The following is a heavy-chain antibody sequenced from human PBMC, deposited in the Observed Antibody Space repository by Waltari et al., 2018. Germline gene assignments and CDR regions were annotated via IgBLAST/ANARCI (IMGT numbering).Heavy chain of an antibody. Sequence: QVQLVQSGAEVKKPGASVKVSCKASGYPLTDAVIDWVRHAPGQGLEWMGRINPKSGATTYPQKLQGRITMTRDTSIGTAYMELGSVTSDDTALYYCARHIDSIRSAWGQGTLVTVSS. D-gene: IGHD2-21*01. CDR1: GYPLTDAV. CDR2: INPKSGAT. V-gene: IGHV1-2*06. CDR3: ARHIDSIRSA. J-gene: IGHJ5*02.